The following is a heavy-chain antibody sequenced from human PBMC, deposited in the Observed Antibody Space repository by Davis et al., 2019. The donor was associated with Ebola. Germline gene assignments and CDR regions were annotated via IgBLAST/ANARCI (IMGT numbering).Heavy chain of an antibody. CDR3: ARDLLRYCSGGSCYYYGMDV. CDR2: IIPIFGTA. V-gene: IGHV1-69*13. Sequence: AASVKVSCKASGYTFTGYYMHWVRQAPGQGLEWMGGIIPIFGTANYAQKFQGRVTITADESTSTAYMELSSLRSEDTAVYYCARDLLRYCSGGSCYYYGMDVWGQGTTVTVSS. D-gene: IGHD2-15*01. CDR1: GYTFTGYY. J-gene: IGHJ6*02.